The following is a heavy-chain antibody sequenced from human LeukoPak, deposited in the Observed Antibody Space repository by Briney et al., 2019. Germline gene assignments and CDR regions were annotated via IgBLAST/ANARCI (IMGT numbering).Heavy chain of an antibody. J-gene: IGHJ4*02. V-gene: IGHV3-30-3*01. CDR1: GFTVSSKY. CDR2: ISYDGSHK. D-gene: IGHD6-13*01. CDR3: ARDPSSWYFDY. Sequence: GGSLRLSCAASGFTVSSKYMSWVRQAPGKGLEWVAVISYDGSHKYYADSVKGRFTISRDNSKNTLYLQMSSLRAEDTAVYYCARDPSSWYFDYWGQGTLVTVSS.